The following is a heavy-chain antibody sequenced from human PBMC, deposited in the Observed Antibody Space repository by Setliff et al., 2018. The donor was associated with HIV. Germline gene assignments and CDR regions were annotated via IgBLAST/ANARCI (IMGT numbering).Heavy chain of an antibody. J-gene: IGHJ6*03. CDR3: AREVGSGGDYKFYYYYYMDV. D-gene: IGHD4-17*01. V-gene: IGHV1-69*13. CDR1: GGTFSSYA. CDR2: IIPIFGTA. Sequence: SVKVSCKASGGTFSSYAISWVRQAPGQGLEWMGGIIPIFGTANYAQKFQGRVTITADESTSTAYMELSSLRSEDTAVYYRAREVGSGGDYKFYYYYYMDVWGKGTTVTVSS.